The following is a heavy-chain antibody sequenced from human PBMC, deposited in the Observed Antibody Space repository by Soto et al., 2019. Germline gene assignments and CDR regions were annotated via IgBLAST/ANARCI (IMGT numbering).Heavy chain of an antibody. CDR2: IGFSGSTK. D-gene: IGHD3-3*02. CDR3: ARSPFLECN. V-gene: IGHV3-48*03. Sequence: GGSLRLSCAASGFTFSSYEMNWVRQAPGKGLEWVSYIGFSGSTKYYADSVKGRFTISRDNAKNSLFLQMNSLRVEDTAVYYCARSPFLECNWAQGTLVTVSS. J-gene: IGHJ4*02. CDR1: GFTFSSYE.